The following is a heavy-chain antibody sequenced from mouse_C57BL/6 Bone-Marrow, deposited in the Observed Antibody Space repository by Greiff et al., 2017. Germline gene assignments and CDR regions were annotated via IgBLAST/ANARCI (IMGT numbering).Heavy chain of an antibody. D-gene: IGHD2-1*01. CDR1: GFTFSDYG. J-gene: IGHJ2*01. CDR3: ARDGNYDFDY. Sequence: EVQLVESGGGLVKPGGSLKLSCAASGFTFSDYGMHWVRQAPEKGLEWVAYISSGSSTIYYADTVKGRFTISRDNAKNTLFLQMTSLRAEDTAMYYCARDGNYDFDYWGQGTTLTVSS. CDR2: ISSGSSTI. V-gene: IGHV5-17*01.